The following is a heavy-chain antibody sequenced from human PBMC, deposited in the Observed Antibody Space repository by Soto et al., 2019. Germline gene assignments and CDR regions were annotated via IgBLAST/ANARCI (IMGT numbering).Heavy chain of an antibody. D-gene: IGHD3-9*01. Sequence: QVQLVQSGAEVKKPGASVKVSCKTSGYTFSNFYIHWVRRAPGQGLEWMGIVNPNGGGTSYPQKYLGTVTMTRDTYTRSVYMELSRVGFEETAVYYCASDPSAHHYDNHFDHWGRGTLVTVS. V-gene: IGHV1-46*03. J-gene: IGHJ4*02. CDR2: VNPNGGGT. CDR1: GYTFSNFY. CDR3: ASDPSAHHYDNHFDH.